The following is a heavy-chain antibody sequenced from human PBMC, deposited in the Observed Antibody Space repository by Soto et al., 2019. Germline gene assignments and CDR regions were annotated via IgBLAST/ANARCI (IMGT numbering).Heavy chain of an antibody. CDR3: ARDQGGYYRYFDY. CDR1: GGSFSGYY. D-gene: IGHD3-22*01. CDR2: IYYSGST. J-gene: IGHJ4*02. Sequence: PSETLSLTCAVYGGSFSGYYWSWIRQPPGKGLEWIGYIYYSGSTNYNPSLKSRVTISVDTSKNQFSLKLSSVTAADTAVYYCARDQGGYYRYFDYWGQGTLVTVSS. V-gene: IGHV4-59*01.